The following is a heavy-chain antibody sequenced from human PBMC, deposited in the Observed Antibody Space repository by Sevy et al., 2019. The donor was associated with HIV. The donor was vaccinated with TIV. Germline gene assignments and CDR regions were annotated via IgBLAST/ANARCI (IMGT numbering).Heavy chain of an antibody. CDR2: INHSGST. J-gene: IGHJ4*02. D-gene: IGHD3-10*01. CDR3: ARGQHYYGSGSYWVY. Sequence: SETLSLTCAVYGGSFSGYYWSWIRQPPGKGLEWIGEINHSGSTNYNPSLKSRVTISVDTSKNQFSLKLSSVTAADTAVYYRARGQHYYGSGSYWVYWGQGTLVTVSS. CDR1: GGSFSGYY. V-gene: IGHV4-34*01.